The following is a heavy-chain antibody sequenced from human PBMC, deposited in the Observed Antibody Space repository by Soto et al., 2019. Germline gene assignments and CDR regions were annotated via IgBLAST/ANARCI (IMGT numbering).Heavy chain of an antibody. Sequence: NLSETLSLTCTVSGDSISSSDYYWGWIRQPPGKGLEWIGSISYTGGTYYNPSLKSRVTISVDTSKNQFSLKLSSVTAADTAMYYCTRHPGGVTVFGVVRTKFDPWGQGTLVTVSS. CDR1: GDSISSSDYY. CDR3: TRHPGGVTVFGVVRTKFDP. J-gene: IGHJ5*02. D-gene: IGHD3-3*01. V-gene: IGHV4-39*01. CDR2: ISYTGGT.